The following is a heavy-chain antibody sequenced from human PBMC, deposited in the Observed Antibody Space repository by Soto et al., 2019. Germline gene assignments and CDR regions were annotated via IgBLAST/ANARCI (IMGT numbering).Heavy chain of an antibody. J-gene: IGHJ4*02. D-gene: IGHD6-19*01. CDR3: ARGYSSGWYGPFPDYFDY. CDR1: GGSISSYY. V-gene: IGHV4-59*01. CDR2: IYYSGST. Sequence: TSETLSLTCTVSGGSISSYYWSWIRQPPGKGLEWIGYIYYSGSTNYNPSLKSRVTISVDTSKNQFSLKLSSVTAADTAVYYCARGYSSGWYGPFPDYFDYWGQGTLVTVP.